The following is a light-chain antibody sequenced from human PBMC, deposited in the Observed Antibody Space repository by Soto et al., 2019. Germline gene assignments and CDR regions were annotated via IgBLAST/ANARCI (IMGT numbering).Light chain of an antibody. J-gene: IGKJ1*01. CDR2: DAS. CDR3: QQYNSYSSWT. V-gene: IGKV1-5*01. CDR1: QSISTW. Sequence: DIQMTQSPSTLSASVGDRVTITCRASQSISTWLAWYQLKPGKAPKLLIHDASTLQSGVPSRFSGSGSGTEFTLTISSLQPDDFATYYCQQYNSYSSWTFGQGTKVDLK.